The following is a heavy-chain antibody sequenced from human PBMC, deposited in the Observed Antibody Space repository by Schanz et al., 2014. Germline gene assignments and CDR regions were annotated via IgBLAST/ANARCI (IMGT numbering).Heavy chain of an antibody. J-gene: IGHJ6*03. Sequence: QVHLEQSGPEVKKPGASVKLSCRASGYPFTNYYIHWVRQAPGQGLEWMGIINPSGGSTSYAQKFQGRVTMTRDTSASIVYMELSSLRSEDTAVFFCASGEARVTSSGVVIVPMNVWGKGTTVIVSS. CDR2: INPSGGST. CDR1: GYPFTNYY. V-gene: IGHV1-46*01. CDR3: ASGEARVTSSGVVIVPMNV. D-gene: IGHD3-3*01.